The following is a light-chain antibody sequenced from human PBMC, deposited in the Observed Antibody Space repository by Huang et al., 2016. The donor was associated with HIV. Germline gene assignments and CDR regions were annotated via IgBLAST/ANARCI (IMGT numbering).Light chain of an antibody. CDR2: SAS. CDR1: QSVNTN. J-gene: IGKJ2*01. Sequence: VMMSQSPATLAASPRERVTLSCGASQSVNTNLAWYQQKPGHPPRLLIYSASTRATGVPARFAGSGSGTEFTLTIDSLQSDDFAVYYCQQYNKWPPEYTFGQGTRLEIK. CDR3: QQYNKWPPEYT. V-gene: IGKV3-15*01.